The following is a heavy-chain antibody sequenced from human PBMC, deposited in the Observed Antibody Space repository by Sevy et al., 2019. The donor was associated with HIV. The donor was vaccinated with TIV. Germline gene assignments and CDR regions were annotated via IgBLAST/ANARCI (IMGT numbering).Heavy chain of an antibody. CDR2: IYSGSTT. CDR1: GFIVSSNH. J-gene: IGHJ4*02. CDR3: ARGPPLLN. V-gene: IGHV3-53*01. Sequence: GGSLRLSCAASGFIVSSNHMSWVRQAPGKGLEWVSIIYSGSTTYYADSVKGRFTISRDNSKNTLYLQMNSLRAEDTAVYYCARGPPLLNWGQGALVTVSS.